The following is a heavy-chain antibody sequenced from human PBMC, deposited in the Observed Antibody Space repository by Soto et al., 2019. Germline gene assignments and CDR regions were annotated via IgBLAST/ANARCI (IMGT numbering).Heavy chain of an antibody. CDR1: GFTFITYA. CDR2: ISGSGSST. J-gene: IGHJ4*02. Sequence: GGSLRLSCAASGFTFITYAMSWVRQAPGKGLEWVSGISGSGSSTYYADSVRGRFTISRDNSKNTLYLQMNSLRAEDTAIYYCAKDQPNFDYWGQGTLVTVSS. V-gene: IGHV3-23*01. CDR3: AKDQPNFDY.